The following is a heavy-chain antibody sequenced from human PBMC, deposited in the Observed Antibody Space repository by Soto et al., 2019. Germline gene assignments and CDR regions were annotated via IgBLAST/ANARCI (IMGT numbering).Heavy chain of an antibody. CDR1: GFSFSNYG. CDR2: IWYDGSIK. Sequence: PGGSLRLSCAASGFSFSNYGMHWVRQAPGKGLEWVAVIWYDGSIKYYGESVKGRFTISRDNSKNTLYLQMNSLRSEDTAVYYCARDKAEAGPHRNYYGMDVWGQGTTVTVSS. V-gene: IGHV3-33*01. D-gene: IGHD6-13*01. J-gene: IGHJ6*02. CDR3: ARDKAEAGPHRNYYGMDV.